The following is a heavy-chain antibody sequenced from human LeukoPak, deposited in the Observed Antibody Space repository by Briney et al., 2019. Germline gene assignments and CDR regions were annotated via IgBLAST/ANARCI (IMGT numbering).Heavy chain of an antibody. D-gene: IGHD3-3*01. J-gene: IGHJ6*02. CDR2: INHSGST. Sequence: TSETLSLTYAVYGGSFSGYYWSWIRQPPGKGLEWIGEINHSGSTNYNPSLKSRVTISVDTSKNQFSLRLGSVTAADTAVYYCARGKLYYDFWSGPNYYGMDVWGQGTTVTVSS. CDR1: GGSFSGYY. V-gene: IGHV4-34*01. CDR3: ARGKLYYDFWSGPNYYGMDV.